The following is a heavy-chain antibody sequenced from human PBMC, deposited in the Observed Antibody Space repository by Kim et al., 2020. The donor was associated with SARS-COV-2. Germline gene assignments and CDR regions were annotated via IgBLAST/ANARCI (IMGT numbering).Heavy chain of an antibody. Sequence: RFTISRDSSKNTLYLQMNSLRTEDTALYYCAKDIMDTGTDSSGYSYFDYWGQGTLVTVSS. J-gene: IGHJ4*02. D-gene: IGHD3-22*01. V-gene: IGHV3-43*01. CDR3: AKDIMDTGTDSSGYSYFDY.